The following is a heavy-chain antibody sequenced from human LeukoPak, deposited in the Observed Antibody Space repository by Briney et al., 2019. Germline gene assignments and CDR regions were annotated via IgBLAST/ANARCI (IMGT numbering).Heavy chain of an antibody. Sequence: GASVKVSCKASGYTFSGYYMHWVRQAPGHGLEWMGWINPKSGYTNYAQKFQGTVTMTRDTSISTAYMELSRLRSDDTAVYYCARGGLVITTGHYWFDPWGQGTLVTVSS. V-gene: IGHV1-2*02. CDR3: ARGGLVITTGHYWFDP. J-gene: IGHJ5*02. CDR2: INPKSGYT. D-gene: IGHD3-22*01. CDR1: GYTFSGYY.